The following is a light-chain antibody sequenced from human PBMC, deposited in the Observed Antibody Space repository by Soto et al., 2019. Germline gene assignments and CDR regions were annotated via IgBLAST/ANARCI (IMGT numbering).Light chain of an antibody. CDR2: GVT. V-gene: IGLV2-14*01. CDR3: SSYTSGSSPYV. J-gene: IGLJ1*01. CDR1: SSDVGAYYS. Sequence: QYVLTHPASVSWSPGHSITISCTGTSSDVGAYYSVSWYRHHPGKAPKLIIYGVTNRPSGVSNRFSGSKSGNTASLTISGLHAEDEADYHCSSYTSGSSPYVFGTGTNVTVL.